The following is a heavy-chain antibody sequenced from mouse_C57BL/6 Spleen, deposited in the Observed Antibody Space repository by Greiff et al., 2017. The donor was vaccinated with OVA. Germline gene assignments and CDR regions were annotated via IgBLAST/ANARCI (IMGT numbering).Heavy chain of an antibody. J-gene: IGHJ3*01. Sequence: VQLQQPGAELVKPGASVKLSCKASGYTFTSYWMQWVKQRPGQGLEWTGEIDPSDSYTNYNQKFKGKATLTVDTSSSTAYMQLSSLTSEDSAVYYCARYHYGSFAYWGQGTLVTVSA. CDR3: ARYHYGSFAY. CDR1: GYTFTSYW. V-gene: IGHV1-50*01. CDR2: IDPSDSYT. D-gene: IGHD1-1*02.